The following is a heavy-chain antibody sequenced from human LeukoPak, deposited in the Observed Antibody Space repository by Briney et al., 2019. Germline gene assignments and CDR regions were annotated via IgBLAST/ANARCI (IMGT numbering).Heavy chain of an antibody. CDR3: AKDRGLMVYATNFDY. D-gene: IGHD2-8*01. Sequence: GGSLRLSCAASGFTFSSYAMSWVRQAPGKGLEWVSAISGSGGSTYYADSVKGRFTISRDNSKNTLYLQMNSLGAEDTAVYYCAKDRGLMVYATNFDYWGQGTLVTVSS. J-gene: IGHJ4*02. CDR1: GFTFSSYA. CDR2: ISGSGGST. V-gene: IGHV3-23*01.